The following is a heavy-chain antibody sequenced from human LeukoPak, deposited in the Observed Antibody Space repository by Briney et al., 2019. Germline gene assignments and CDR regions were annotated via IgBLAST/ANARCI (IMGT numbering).Heavy chain of an antibody. CDR2: IKQDGREI. CDR3: ARSYSRFDY. D-gene: IGHD6-13*01. Sequence: GGNLRLSCVAAELTCSSYWISWVRQAPGGGLEWVANIKQDGREIYYVDSVKGRFTISRDNAKKSLYLQMNSLRAEDTAVYYCARSYSRFDYWGQGTLVTVSS. CDR1: ELTCSSYW. J-gene: IGHJ4*02. V-gene: IGHV3-7*01.